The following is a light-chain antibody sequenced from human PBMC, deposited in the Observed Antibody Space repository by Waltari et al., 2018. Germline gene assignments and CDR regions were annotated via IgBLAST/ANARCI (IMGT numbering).Light chain of an antibody. V-gene: IGLV1-40*01. CDR1: SSHIGADSD. CDR2: VNN. J-gene: IGLJ2*01. CDR3: QSYDYSLRAAV. Sequence: QSVLPQPPSVSGAPGPRVNISCTGNSSHIGADSDVHCYQQVPGTAPKLLMYVNNNRASGVPARFSGSKSGTSASLAITGLQAEDEADYYCQSYDYSLRAAVFGGGTKLTVL.